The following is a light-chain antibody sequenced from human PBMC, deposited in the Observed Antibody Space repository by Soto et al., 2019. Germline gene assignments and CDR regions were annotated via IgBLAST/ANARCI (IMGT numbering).Light chain of an antibody. CDR1: QSVRSGC. J-gene: IGKJ1*01. V-gene: IGKV3-20*01. CDR3: PQYGSSPQT. Sequence: DIVLTQSPGTLSLSPGERATLSCRASQSVRSGCLACYQQKPCQATRLVIYCASSSDNGIPERFSGSGSGTDFTITISRLEPEDLEVYSWPQYGSSPQTFGQGPKVDIK. CDR2: CAS.